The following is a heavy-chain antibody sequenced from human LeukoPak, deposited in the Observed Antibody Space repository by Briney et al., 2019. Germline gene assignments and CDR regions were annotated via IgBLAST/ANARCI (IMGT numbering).Heavy chain of an antibody. V-gene: IGHV1-8*03. CDR1: GYTFTSYD. CDR3: ARDPYYYDSSGYWH. Sequence: ASVKVSCKASGYTFTSYDINWVRQATGQGLEWMGWMNPNSGNTGYAQKFQGRVTITRNTSISTAYMELSRLRSDDTAVYYCARDPYYYDSSGYWHWGQGTLVTVSS. J-gene: IGHJ4*02. D-gene: IGHD3-22*01. CDR2: MNPNSGNT.